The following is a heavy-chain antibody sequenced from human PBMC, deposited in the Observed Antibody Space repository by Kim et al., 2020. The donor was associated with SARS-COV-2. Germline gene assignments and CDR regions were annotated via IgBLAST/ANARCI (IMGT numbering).Heavy chain of an antibody. Sequence: GGSLRLSCAASGFTFSGSVIHWVRQASGKGLECVGRVKTKANNYATVYGASVKGRFTISRDDSKNTAFLQMNSLKTEDTAVYYCTSGLQTTYGMDVWGQGTTVTVSS. J-gene: IGHJ6*02. D-gene: IGHD4-4*01. V-gene: IGHV3-73*01. CDR2: VKTKANNYAT. CDR3: TSGLQTTYGMDV. CDR1: GFTFSGSV.